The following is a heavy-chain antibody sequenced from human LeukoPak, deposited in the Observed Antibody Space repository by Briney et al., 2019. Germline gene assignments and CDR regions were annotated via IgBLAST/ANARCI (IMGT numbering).Heavy chain of an antibody. Sequence: PGGSLRLSCAASGFTVSSNYMSWVRQAPGKGPEWVSVIYSGGDTYYADSVKGRFTISRDNSKNTLDMQMNSLRAEDTAVYYCARGYCTGNNCRPYYYYGMDVWGQGTTVTVSS. CDR3: ARGYCTGNNCRPYYYYGMDV. CDR2: IYSGGDT. V-gene: IGHV3-66*01. D-gene: IGHD2-8*02. CDR1: GFTVSSNY. J-gene: IGHJ6*02.